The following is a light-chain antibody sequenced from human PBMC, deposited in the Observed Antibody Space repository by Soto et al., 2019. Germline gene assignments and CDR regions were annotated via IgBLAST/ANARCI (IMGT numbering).Light chain of an antibody. CDR1: TSNLVSNY. Sequence: SVLSQPPSASGTPGQGDTISCSGNTSNLVSNYVYWYQQLPGTAPKLLIYRNNQRPSGVPDRFSGSKSGTSASLAISGLRSDDEADYFCATWDDSLNGFYVFGTGTKVTVL. V-gene: IGLV1-47*01. CDR2: RNN. J-gene: IGLJ1*01. CDR3: ATWDDSLNGFYV.